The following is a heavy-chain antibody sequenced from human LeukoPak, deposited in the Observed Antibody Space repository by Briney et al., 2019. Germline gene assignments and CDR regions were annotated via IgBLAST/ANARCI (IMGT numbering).Heavy chain of an antibody. CDR1: GGSISSGGYY. CDR2: IDYSGST. Sequence: SETLSLTCTVSGGSISSGGYYWSWIRQLPGKGLEWIGYIDYSGSTYYNPSLKSRVTISVDTSKNQFPLKLSSLTAADTAVYYCARVSRRYFDYWGQGTLVTVSS. J-gene: IGHJ4*02. V-gene: IGHV4-30-4*08. CDR3: ARVSRRYFDY.